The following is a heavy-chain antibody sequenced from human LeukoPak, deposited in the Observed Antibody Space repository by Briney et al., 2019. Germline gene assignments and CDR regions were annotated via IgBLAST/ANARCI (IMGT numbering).Heavy chain of an antibody. CDR1: GYTFTGYY. J-gene: IGHJ4*02. D-gene: IGHD3-10*01. CDR3: ARGRFYTSGSYYNRLDY. CDR2: INPDSGGT. Sequence: RASVKVSCKASGYTFTGYYMHWVRQAPGQGLEWMGWINPDSGGTNYAQKFQGRVTMTWDTSISTAYMELSRLRSDDTAIYYCARGRFYTSGSYYNRLDYWGQGTLVTVSS. V-gene: IGHV1-2*02.